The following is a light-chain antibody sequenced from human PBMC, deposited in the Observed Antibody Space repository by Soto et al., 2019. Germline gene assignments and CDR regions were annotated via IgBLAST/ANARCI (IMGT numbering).Light chain of an antibody. J-gene: IGKJ4*01. V-gene: IGKV4-1*01. Sequence: DIVMTQSPDSLAVSLGERATINCKSSQSVLYSSNNKNYLAWYQQKPGQPPKLLIYWASTRESGVPDRFSGSGSGTDFTLTISSLQAEDVAVYYCQQYSTNALTFGGGTKVGVK. CDR1: QSVLYSSNNKNY. CDR3: QQYSTNALT. CDR2: WAS.